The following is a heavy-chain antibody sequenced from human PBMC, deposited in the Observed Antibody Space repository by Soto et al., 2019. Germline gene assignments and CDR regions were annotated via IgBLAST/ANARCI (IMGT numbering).Heavy chain of an antibody. D-gene: IGHD3-9*01. CDR2: FDPEDGET. J-gene: IGHJ5*02. CDR3: ATGPTSYYDILTGPGRPDWFDP. CDR1: GYTLTELS. Sequence: RASVKVSGKVSGYTLTELSMHWVRQAPGKGLEWMGGFDPEDGETIYAQKFQGRVTMTEDTSTDTAYMELSSLRSEDTAVYYCATGPTSYYDILTGPGRPDWFDPWGQGTLVTVSS. V-gene: IGHV1-24*01.